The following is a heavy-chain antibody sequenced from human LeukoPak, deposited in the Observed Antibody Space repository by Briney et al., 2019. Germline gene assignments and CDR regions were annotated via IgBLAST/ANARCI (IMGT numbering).Heavy chain of an antibody. J-gene: IGHJ4*02. CDR1: GGSISSYY. D-gene: IGHD5-18*01. Sequence: SETLSLTCTVSGGSISSYYWSWIRRPAGKGLEWIGRIYTSGSTNYNPSLKSRVTMSVDTSKNQFSLKLSSVTAADTAVYYCARDLGYSYDLYYFDYWGQGTLVTVSS. CDR2: IYTSGST. CDR3: ARDLGYSYDLYYFDY. V-gene: IGHV4-4*07.